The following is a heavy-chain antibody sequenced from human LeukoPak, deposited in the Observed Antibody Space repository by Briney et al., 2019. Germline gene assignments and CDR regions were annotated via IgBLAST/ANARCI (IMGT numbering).Heavy chain of an antibody. J-gene: IGHJ4*02. D-gene: IGHD3-16*01. CDR3: ARSRLGYRYYFDY. V-gene: IGHV4-59*01. CDR1: GGSISSYY. CDR2: IYYSGST. Sequence: SETLSLTCTVSGGSISSYYWSWIRQPPGKGLEWIVYIYYSGSTNYNPSLKSRVTISVDTSKNQFSLKLSSVTAADTAVYYCARSRLGYRYYFDYWGQGTLVTVSS.